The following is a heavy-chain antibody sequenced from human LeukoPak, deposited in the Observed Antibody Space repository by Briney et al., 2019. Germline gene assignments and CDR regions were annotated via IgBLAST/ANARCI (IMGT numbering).Heavy chain of an antibody. CDR3: AKDAGDPVVMGPYYYYYGMDV. CDR2: ISYDGSNK. J-gene: IGHJ6*02. CDR1: GFTFSSYG. Sequence: QPGRSQRLSCAASGFTFSSYGMHWVRQAPGKGLEWVAVISYDGSNKYYADSVKGRFTISRDNSKNTLYLQMNSLRAEDTAVYYCAKDAGDPVVMGPYYYYYGMDVWGQGTTVTVSS. D-gene: IGHD3-16*02. V-gene: IGHV3-30*18.